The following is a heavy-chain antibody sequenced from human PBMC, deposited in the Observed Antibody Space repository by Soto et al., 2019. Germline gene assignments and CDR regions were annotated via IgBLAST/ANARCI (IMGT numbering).Heavy chain of an antibody. J-gene: IGHJ5*02. CDR1: GFTFSSYS. V-gene: IGHV3-21*01. Sequence: GSLRLSCAASGFTFSSYSINWVRQAPGKGLEWVSSISSSSNYIYYADSVKGRFTISRDNAKNSLYLQMNSLRAEDTAVYYCAGLMTTVVSNWFDPWGQGTLVTVSS. CDR2: ISSSSNYI. CDR3: AGLMTTVVSNWFDP. D-gene: IGHD4-17*01.